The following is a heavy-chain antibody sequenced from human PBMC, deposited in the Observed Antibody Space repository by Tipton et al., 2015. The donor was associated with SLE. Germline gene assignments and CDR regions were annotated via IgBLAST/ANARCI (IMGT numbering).Heavy chain of an antibody. J-gene: IGHJ3*02. Sequence: TLSLTCTVSGGSISSGSYYWSWIRQSAGKGLEWIGHIYTSGSTNYNPSPKSRVTISVDTSKNQFSLKLNSVTAADTAVYYCARAAVVPAAMGNAFDIWGQGTMVTVSS. V-gene: IGHV4-61*09. CDR2: IYTSGST. D-gene: IGHD2-2*01. CDR1: GGSISSGSYY. CDR3: ARAAVVPAAMGNAFDI.